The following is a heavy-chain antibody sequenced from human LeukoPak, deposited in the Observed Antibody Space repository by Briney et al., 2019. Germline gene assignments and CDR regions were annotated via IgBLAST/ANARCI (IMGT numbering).Heavy chain of an antibody. CDR1: GLTIGSRY. CDR3: ASGRYCSGGSCSYL. Sequence: GGSLRLSCVASGLTIGSRYMNWVRQAPGKGLEWVSHITSSNTIYYADSVKGRFTISRDNAKNSLYLQMNSLRAEDTAVYYCASGRYCSGGSCSYLWGQGTLVTVSS. V-gene: IGHV3-69-1*01. D-gene: IGHD2-15*01. CDR2: ITSSNTI. J-gene: IGHJ4*02.